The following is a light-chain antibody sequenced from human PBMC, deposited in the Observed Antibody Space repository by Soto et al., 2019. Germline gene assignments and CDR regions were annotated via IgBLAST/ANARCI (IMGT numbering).Light chain of an antibody. CDR3: TSYAGTYSFFYV. CDR1: SKELVAYNY. CDR2: EVS. J-gene: IGLJ1*01. V-gene: IGLV2-8*01. Sequence: SVLTQPPPPSGSPGPSVTISCTGKSKELVAYNYVSWYQQLPGKAPKLIIYEVSKRPSGVPDRFSGSKSGNTASLTVSGLQAEDEADYYCTSYAGTYSFFYVFGTGTKVTVL.